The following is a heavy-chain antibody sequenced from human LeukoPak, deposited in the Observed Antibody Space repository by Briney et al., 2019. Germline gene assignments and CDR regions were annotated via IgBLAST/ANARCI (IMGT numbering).Heavy chain of an antibody. CDR2: IASDGSST. CDR3: ARGRPHGNDY. D-gene: IGHD4-23*01. V-gene: IGHV3-74*01. J-gene: IGHJ4*02. Sequence: GGSLRLSCAASGFTFSSYWMNWVRQAPGKGLVWVSRIASDGSSTTYADSVKGRFGISRDNAKNTLYLQMNSLRVEDTAVYYCARGRPHGNDYWGQGTLVTVSS. CDR1: GFTFSSYW.